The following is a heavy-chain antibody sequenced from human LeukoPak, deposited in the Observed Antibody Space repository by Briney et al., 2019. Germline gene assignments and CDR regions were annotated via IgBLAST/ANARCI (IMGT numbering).Heavy chain of an antibody. V-gene: IGHV4-61*02. J-gene: IGHJ6*03. CDR2: IYASGST. D-gene: IGHD6-6*01. CDR3: ARVASSSNYYYYYMDV. CDR1: GGSISSGSYY. Sequence: SETLSLTCTVSGGSISSGSYYWSWIRQPAGKGLEWIGRIYASGSTNYNPSLKNRVTISVDTSKNQFSLKLSSVTAADSAVYYCARVASSSNYYYYYMDVWGKGTTVTVSS.